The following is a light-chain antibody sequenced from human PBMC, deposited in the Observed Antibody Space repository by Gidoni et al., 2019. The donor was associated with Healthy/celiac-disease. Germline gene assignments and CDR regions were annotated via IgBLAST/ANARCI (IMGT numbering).Light chain of an antibody. CDR3: QVWDSSSDHRV. CDR2: DDS. J-gene: IGLJ3*02. Sequence: SYVLTQPLWGAGAPGQTARITCGGNNIGSKSVHWYQQKPGQAPVLVFYDDSDRPSGIPERFSGSNSGNTAPLTISRVEAGDEADYYCQVWDSSSDHRVFGGGTKLTVL. V-gene: IGLV3-21*02. CDR1: NIGSKS.